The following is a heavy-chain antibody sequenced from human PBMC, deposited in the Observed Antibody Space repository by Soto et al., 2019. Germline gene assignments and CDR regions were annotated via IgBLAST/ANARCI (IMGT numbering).Heavy chain of an antibody. CDR2: ISGSGGST. CDR3: ARAPGRYYYYYGMDV. J-gene: IGHJ6*02. CDR1: GFTFSSYA. V-gene: IGHV3-23*01. Sequence: EVQLLESGGGLVQPGGSLRLSCAASGFTFSSYAMSWVRQAPGKGLEWVSAISGSGGSTYYADSVKGRFTISRDNSKNTLYMQMNSLRAEDTAVYYCARAPGRYYYYYGMDVWGQGTTVTVSS.